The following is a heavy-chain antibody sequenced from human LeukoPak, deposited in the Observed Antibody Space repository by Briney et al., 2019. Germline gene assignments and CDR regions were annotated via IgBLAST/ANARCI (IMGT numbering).Heavy chain of an antibody. V-gene: IGHV3-23*01. CDR2: ISGSGGST. D-gene: IGHD6-25*01. CDR1: GITLSNYG. Sequence: GGSLRLSCAVSGITLSNYGMTWVRQAPGKGLEWVAGISGSGGSTYNADSVEGRFTISRDNSKNTLYLQMNSLRAEDTAVYYCALLPARGVPFDYWGQGTLVTVSS. CDR3: ALLPARGVPFDY. J-gene: IGHJ4*02.